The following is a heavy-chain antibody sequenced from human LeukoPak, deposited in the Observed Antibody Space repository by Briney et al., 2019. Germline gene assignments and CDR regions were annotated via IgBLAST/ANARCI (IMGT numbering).Heavy chain of an antibody. CDR1: GFTFSIYA. CDR2: ISSKGELT. Sequence: GGSLRLSCAASGFTFSIYAMSWVRQAPGKGLEWVSSISSKGELTYYTDSGRGRFTISRDNSRSTLYLQMNSLRAGDTAVSYCARDRPNYYGSDGHYYRRDGDYWGQGTLVTVSS. D-gene: IGHD3-22*01. J-gene: IGHJ4*02. CDR3: ARDRPNYYGSDGHYYRRDGDY. V-gene: IGHV3-23*01.